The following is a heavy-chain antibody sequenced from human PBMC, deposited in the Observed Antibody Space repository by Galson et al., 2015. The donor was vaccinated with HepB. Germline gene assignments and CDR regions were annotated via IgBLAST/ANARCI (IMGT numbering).Heavy chain of an antibody. V-gene: IGHV1-69*13. Sequence: SVKVSCKASGGTFNNYVFSWVRQAPGHGLEWMGGIIARFGATHHAQKLQGRVTFTADESTGTVYMDLSSLGTDDSGVYYCAANMFRTINPYYAMDVWGQGTTVSVSS. CDR3: AANMFRTINPYYAMDV. CDR1: GGTFNNYV. CDR2: IIARFGAT. J-gene: IGHJ6*02. D-gene: IGHD3-16*01.